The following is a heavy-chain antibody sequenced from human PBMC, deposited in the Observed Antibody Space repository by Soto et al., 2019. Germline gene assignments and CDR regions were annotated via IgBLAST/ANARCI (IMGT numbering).Heavy chain of an antibody. D-gene: IGHD2-21*01. CDR2: IYSGGST. Sequence: EVQMVESGGGLVQPGGSLRLSCAASGFTVSSNYMSWVRQAPGKGLEWVSVIYSGGSTYYADSVKGRFTISRDTSKNTLYLQMNSLRVEDTAVYYCARETGRYSDFDYWGQGTLVTVSS. V-gene: IGHV3-66*01. CDR3: ARETGRYSDFDY. CDR1: GFTVSSNY. J-gene: IGHJ4*02.